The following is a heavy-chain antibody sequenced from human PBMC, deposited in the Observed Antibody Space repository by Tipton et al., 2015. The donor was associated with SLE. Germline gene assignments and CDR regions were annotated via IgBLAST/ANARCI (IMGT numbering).Heavy chain of an antibody. V-gene: IGHV3-21*01. CDR3: ARELLGIDDC. CDR1: GFTFSSYS. Sequence: VQLVQSGGGVVQPGTSLRLSCAASGFTFSSYSMNWVRQAPGKGLEWVSSISSSSSYIYYADSVKGRFTISRDNAKNSLYLQMNSLRAEDTAVYYCARELLGIDDCWGQGTLVTVSS. J-gene: IGHJ4*02. CDR2: ISSSSSYI. D-gene: IGHD7-27*01.